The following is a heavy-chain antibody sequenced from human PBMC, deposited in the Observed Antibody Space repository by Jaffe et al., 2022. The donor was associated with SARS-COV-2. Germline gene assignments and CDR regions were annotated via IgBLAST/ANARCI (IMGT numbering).Heavy chain of an antibody. D-gene: IGHD3-22*01. V-gene: IGHV6-1*01. CDR1: ADTVSSDSVT. Sequence: QIQLRQSGPGLVRPSQTLSLTCAISADTVSSDSVTWNWIRQSPSRGLEWLGRTYYRGQWYNDYAISVQSRITINPDTSKNQLSLQLNSVTSEDTAVYYCARAPSSGRFFDYWGQGTLVTVSS. CDR3: ARAPSSGRFFDY. J-gene: IGHJ4*02. CDR2: TYYRGQWYN.